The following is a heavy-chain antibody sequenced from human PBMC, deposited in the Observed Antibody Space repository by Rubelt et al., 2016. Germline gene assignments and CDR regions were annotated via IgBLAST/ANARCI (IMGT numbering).Heavy chain of an antibody. CDR3: ARGIAMVRGVGNYYYYGMDV. CDR2: ISYDGSNT. V-gene: IGHV3-30*04. J-gene: IGHJ6*02. D-gene: IGHD3-10*01. Sequence: QVQLVESGGGVVQPGRSLRLSCAASGFTFSSYAMHWVRQAPGKGLEWVAVISYDGSNTYYAASVKGGFTIARDNSKNTLYLQMNSLRAEDTAVYYCARGIAMVRGVGNYYYYGMDVWGQGTTVTVSS. CDR1: GFTFSSYA.